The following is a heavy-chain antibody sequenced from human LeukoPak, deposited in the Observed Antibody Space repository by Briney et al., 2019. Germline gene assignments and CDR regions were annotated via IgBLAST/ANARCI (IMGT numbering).Heavy chain of an antibody. Sequence: QPGGSLRLSCAASGFIFSDYGMHWVRQAPGKGLEWVAFIRFDASDRYYGDSVRGRFTISRDNPKNMLYLQMNSLRADDTAVYYCATDQSYSPHYSGQGALVTVSP. CDR2: IRFDASDR. D-gene: IGHD1-26*01. V-gene: IGHV3-30*02. CDR1: GFIFSDYG. J-gene: IGHJ4*02. CDR3: ATDQSYSPHY.